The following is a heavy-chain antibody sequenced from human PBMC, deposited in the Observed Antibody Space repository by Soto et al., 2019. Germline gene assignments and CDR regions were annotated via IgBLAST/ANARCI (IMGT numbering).Heavy chain of an antibody. V-gene: IGHV1-69*01. CDR2: ILPIFGTA. CDR1: GGTFSSYA. Sequence: QVQLVQSGAEVKKPGSSVKVSCKASGGTFSSYAISWVRQAPGQGLGWMGGILPIFGTANYAQKFQGRVTITADESTSTAYMELSSLRSEDTAVYYCARERYCSSTSCYAFDYWGQGTLVTVSS. CDR3: ARERYCSSTSCYAFDY. D-gene: IGHD2-2*01. J-gene: IGHJ4*02.